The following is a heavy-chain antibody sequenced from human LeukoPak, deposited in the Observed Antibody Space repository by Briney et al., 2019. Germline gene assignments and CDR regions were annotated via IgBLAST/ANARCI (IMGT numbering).Heavy chain of an antibody. CDR3: ARYLGDSSGTPVSYFDY. CDR1: GYSFTSYW. CDR2: IYPGYSDT. D-gene: IGHD3-22*01. Sequence: GESLKISCKGSGYSFTSYWIGWVRQMPGKGLEWMGIIYPGYSDTRYSPSLQGQVTISADKSISTDYLQWSRLNASDTAMYYCARYLGDSSGTPVSYFDYCGQGTVVTVSS. V-gene: IGHV5-51*01. J-gene: IGHJ4*02.